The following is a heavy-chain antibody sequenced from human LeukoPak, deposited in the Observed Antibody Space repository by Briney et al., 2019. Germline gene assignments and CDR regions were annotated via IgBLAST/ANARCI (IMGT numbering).Heavy chain of an antibody. CDR3: ARTPIWMSWGMDV. CDR1: GYTFTAYY. Sequence: ASVTLSCKASGYTFTAYYVHWVRQAPGQVLEWMGRINPNSGGSNFAQKFQGRVTMARDTSISTVYMELSRLRSDDTGVYYCARTPIWMSWGMDVWGQGTTVTVSS. V-gene: IGHV1-2*05. J-gene: IGHJ6*02. CDR2: INPNSGGS. D-gene: IGHD5-12*01.